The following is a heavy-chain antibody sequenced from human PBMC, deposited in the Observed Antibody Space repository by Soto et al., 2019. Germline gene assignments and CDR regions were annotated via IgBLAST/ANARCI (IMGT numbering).Heavy chain of an antibody. J-gene: IGHJ4*02. CDR3: AKGPHTNVGWPYYFES. D-gene: IGHD6-19*01. Sequence: CVTLRLSGLPSALSRGNYPINSVLQTPGRGLEWTSYHSPRGATTYYPDSVESRCTLSSDNARNSLSLHMSSLSDEDSALYSCAKGPHTNVGWPYYFESWRKGVTVTFSS. CDR1: ALSRGNYP. CDR2: HSPRGATT. V-gene: IGHV3-48*02.